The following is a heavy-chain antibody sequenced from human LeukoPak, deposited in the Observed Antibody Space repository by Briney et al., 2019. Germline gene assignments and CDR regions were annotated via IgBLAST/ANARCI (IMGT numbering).Heavy chain of an antibody. Sequence: SETLSLTCTVSGESISGFYWNWIRQPPGKGLEWIGYIYYSGSTNYNPSLKSRVTISVDTSKNQFSLKLSSVTAADTAVYYCAGLDYYDSSGYYYWGQGTLVTVSS. J-gene: IGHJ4*02. D-gene: IGHD3-22*01. CDR1: GESISGFY. CDR2: IYYSGST. V-gene: IGHV4-59*08. CDR3: AGLDYYDSSGYYY.